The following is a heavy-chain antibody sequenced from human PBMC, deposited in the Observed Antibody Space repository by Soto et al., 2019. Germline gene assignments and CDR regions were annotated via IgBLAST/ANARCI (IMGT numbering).Heavy chain of an antibody. CDR3: ADDYELNSDFWSGLSRLSYGMDV. D-gene: IGHD3-3*01. CDR2: ISGSGGST. CDR1: GFTFSSYA. J-gene: IGHJ6*02. V-gene: IGHV3-23*01. Sequence: PVGSLGLSCAASGFTFSSYAMSWVRQAPWKGLEWDSAISGSGGSTYYADSVKGRFTISRDNSENTLYLPMTSLRAEDTAVYYCADDYELNSDFWSGLSRLSYGMDVWGQGTTVTVSS.